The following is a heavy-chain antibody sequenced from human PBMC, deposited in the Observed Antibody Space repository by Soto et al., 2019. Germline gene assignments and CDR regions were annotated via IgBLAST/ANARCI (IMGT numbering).Heavy chain of an antibody. J-gene: IGHJ4*02. CDR1: GFTVRTNY. CDR3: ARDPFGTDNVGSADFDH. D-gene: IGHD3-16*01. V-gene: IGHV3-53*01. CDR2: IHSDGTA. Sequence: EVHLVESGGDLVQPGGSLRLSCAASGFTVRTNYMNWVRQAPGKGLQWVSVIHSDGTAYYADSVKGRFTISRDVSKNTLSLQMNSLRAEDTAIYYCARDPFGTDNVGSADFDHWGQGTLVTVSS.